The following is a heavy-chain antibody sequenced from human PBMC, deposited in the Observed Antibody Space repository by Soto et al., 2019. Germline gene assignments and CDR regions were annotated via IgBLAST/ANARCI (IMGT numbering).Heavy chain of an antibody. CDR3: APAPGGTAMVTLDYYYGMDV. CDR2: IIPIFGTA. J-gene: IGHJ6*02. V-gene: IGHV1-69*13. CDR1: GGTFSSYP. Sequence: SVKVSRKASGGTFSSYPISWVRQAPGQGLEWMGGIIPIFGTANYAQKFQGRVTITADESTSTAYMELISLRSEDTAVYYCAPAPGGTAMVTLDYYYGMDVWGQGTTGTVSS. D-gene: IGHD5-18*01.